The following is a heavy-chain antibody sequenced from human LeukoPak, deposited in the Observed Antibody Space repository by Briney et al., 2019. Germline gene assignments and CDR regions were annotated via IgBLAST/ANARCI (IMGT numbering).Heavy chain of an antibody. CDR3: ARGPCSSGGSCYYYYYYMDV. Sequence: GGSLRLSCAASGFTFSSYSMNWVRQAPGKGLEWVSSISSSSSYIYYADSVKGRFTISRDNAKNSLYLQMNSLRAEDTAVYYCARGPCSSGGSCYYYYYYMDVWGKGTTVTISS. V-gene: IGHV3-21*01. D-gene: IGHD2-15*01. CDR2: ISSSSSYI. CDR1: GFTFSSYS. J-gene: IGHJ6*03.